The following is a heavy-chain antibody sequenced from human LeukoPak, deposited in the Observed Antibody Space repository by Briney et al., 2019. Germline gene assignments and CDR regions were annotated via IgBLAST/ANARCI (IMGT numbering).Heavy chain of an antibody. Sequence: SETLSLTCTVSGGSISSYYWSWIRQPPGKGLEWIGYIYYSGGTNYNPSLKSRVTISVDTSKNQFSLKLSSVTAADTAVYYCARDKLIAARPYAFDIWGQGTMVTVSS. CDR1: GGSISSYY. J-gene: IGHJ3*02. CDR3: ARDKLIAARPYAFDI. D-gene: IGHD6-6*01. CDR2: IYYSGGT. V-gene: IGHV4-59*01.